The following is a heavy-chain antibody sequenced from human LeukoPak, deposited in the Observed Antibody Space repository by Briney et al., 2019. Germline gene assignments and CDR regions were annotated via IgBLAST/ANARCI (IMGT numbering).Heavy chain of an antibody. D-gene: IGHD7-27*01. Sequence: GGSLRLSCAASGFTFSSYSMNWVRQAPGKGLEWVSYISGSSSTIYYADSVKGRFTISRDNAKNSLYLQMNSLRAEDTAVYYCARDLGRWGQGTLVTVSS. CDR2: ISGSSSTI. V-gene: IGHV3-48*01. J-gene: IGHJ4*02. CDR3: ARDLGR. CDR1: GFTFSSYS.